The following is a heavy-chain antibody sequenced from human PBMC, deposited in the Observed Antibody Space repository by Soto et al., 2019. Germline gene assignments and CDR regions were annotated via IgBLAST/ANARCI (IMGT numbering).Heavy chain of an antibody. J-gene: IGHJ6*02. V-gene: IGHV3-30*18. CDR2: ISYDGSNK. CDR3: AKDLKSGAYYYYGMDV. Sequence: GGSMRLSCAASGFTFSSYGMHWVRQAPGKGLEWVAVISYDGSNKYYADSVKGRFTISRDNSKNTLYLQMNSLRAEDTAVYYCAKDLKSGAYYYYGMDVWGQGTTVTVSS. CDR1: GFTFSSYG. D-gene: IGHD3-10*01.